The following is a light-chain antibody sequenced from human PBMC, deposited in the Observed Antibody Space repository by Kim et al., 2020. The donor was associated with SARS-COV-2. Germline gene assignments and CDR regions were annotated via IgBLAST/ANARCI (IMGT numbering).Light chain of an antibody. V-gene: IGLV3-19*01. J-gene: IGLJ3*02. CDR1: SLRSYY. Sequence: LGQTVRITRRGDSLRSYYASWYQQKPGQAPVLVIYGKNNRPSGIPDRFSGSSSGNTASLTITGAQAEDEADYYCNSRDSSGNHPWVFGGGTQLTVL. CDR2: GKN. CDR3: NSRDSSGNHPWV.